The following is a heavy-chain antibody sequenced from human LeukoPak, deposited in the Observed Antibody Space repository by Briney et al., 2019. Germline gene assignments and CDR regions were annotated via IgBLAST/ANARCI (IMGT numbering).Heavy chain of an antibody. CDR3: AKDYRSGYSSSWFVGYYFDY. CDR1: GFTFSSYV. Sequence: GGSLRLSCAASGFTFSSYVMSWVRQAPGKGLEWVSAISGSGGSTYYADSVKGRFTISRDNSKNTLYLQMNSLRAEDTAVYYCAKDYRSGYSSSWFVGYYFDYWGQGTLVTVS. V-gene: IGHV3-23*01. D-gene: IGHD6-13*01. CDR2: ISGSGGST. J-gene: IGHJ4*02.